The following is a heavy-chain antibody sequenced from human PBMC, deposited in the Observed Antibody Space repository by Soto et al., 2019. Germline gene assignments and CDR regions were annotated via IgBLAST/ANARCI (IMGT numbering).Heavy chain of an antibody. V-gene: IGHV4-59*08. J-gene: IGHJ6*03. CDR1: GGSISSYY. D-gene: IGHD3-3*01. CDR3: ARHLDFWSGYPRKKNYYYMDV. CDR2: IYYSGST. Sequence: PLETLSLTCTVSGGSISSYYLSWIRQPPGKGLEWIGYIYYSGSTNYNPSLKGRVTISVDTSKNQFSLKLSSVTAADTAVYYCARHLDFWSGYPRKKNYYYMDVWGKGTTVTVSS.